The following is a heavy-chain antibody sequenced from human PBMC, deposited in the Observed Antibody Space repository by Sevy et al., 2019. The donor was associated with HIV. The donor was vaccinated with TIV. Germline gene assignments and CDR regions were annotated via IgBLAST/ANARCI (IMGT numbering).Heavy chain of an antibody. D-gene: IGHD2-21*01. CDR3: AKPHIVLGGMDV. V-gene: IGHV3-15*01. J-gene: IGHJ6*02. CDR1: GLDFKEAW. CDR2: VKSESDGGTV. Sequence: GGSLRLSCVVSGLDFKEAWMTWVRLAPGKGLEWVGRVKSESDGGTVDYAAPVKGRFTISRDDSRNTLFLEMDSLKTEDTAVYCCAKPHIVLGGMDVWGQGTTVTVSS.